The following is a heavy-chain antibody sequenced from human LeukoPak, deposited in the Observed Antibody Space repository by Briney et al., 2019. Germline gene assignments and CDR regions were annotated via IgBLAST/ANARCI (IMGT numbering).Heavy chain of an antibody. CDR3: AREGGLWFGELLSG. D-gene: IGHD3-10*01. Sequence: GGSLRLSCAASGFTFSSYSMNWVRQAPGKGLEWVSSISSNNNYKYYADSVKGRFTISRDNAKNSLYLQMNSLRAEDTAVYYCAREGGLWFGELLSGWGQGTLVTVSS. J-gene: IGHJ4*02. CDR2: ISSNNNYK. CDR1: GFTFSSYS. V-gene: IGHV3-21*01.